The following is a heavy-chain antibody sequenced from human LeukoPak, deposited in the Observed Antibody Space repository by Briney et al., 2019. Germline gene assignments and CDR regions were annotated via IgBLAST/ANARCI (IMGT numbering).Heavy chain of an antibody. CDR3: VKVNTVTTKWYWFDP. CDR2: IRYDGSNK. V-gene: IGHV3-30*02. Sequence: PGGSLRLSCAASGFTFSSYGMHWVRQAPGKGLEWVAFIRYDGSNKYYADSVKGRFTISRDNSKNTLYLQMNSLRAEDTAVYYCVKVNTVTTKWYWFDPWGQGTLVTVSS. CDR1: GFTFSSYG. D-gene: IGHD4-17*01. J-gene: IGHJ5*02.